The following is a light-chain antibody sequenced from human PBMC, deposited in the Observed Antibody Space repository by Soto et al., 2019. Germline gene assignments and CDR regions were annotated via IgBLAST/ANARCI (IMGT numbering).Light chain of an antibody. Sequence: EIVLTQSPATLSLSPGERATISCRASQSVSSSYLAWYQRKPGQAPRLLIYGASSRATGIPDRFTGSGSGTDFALTISVVEFVDLVVYFWKQNGIPWPFGQRTTEE. CDR2: GAS. V-gene: IGKV3-20*01. CDR1: QSVSSSY. J-gene: IGKJ1*01. CDR3: KQNGIPWP.